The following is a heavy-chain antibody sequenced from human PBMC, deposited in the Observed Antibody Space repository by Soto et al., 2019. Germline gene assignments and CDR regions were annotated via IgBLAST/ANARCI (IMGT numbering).Heavy chain of an antibody. CDR3: ARGPRWQPSDY. Sequence: QVQLVQSGAEVKKPGASVRVSCKASGYTFTTYYIHWVRQAPGQGLEWMGIINPSGGSTFYAQKFQGXXTXTMXTSTSTAYMELSTLRSEDTAVYYCARGPRWQPSDYWGQGTLVTVSS. J-gene: IGHJ4*02. CDR2: INPSGGST. V-gene: IGHV1-46*01. CDR1: GYTFTTYY.